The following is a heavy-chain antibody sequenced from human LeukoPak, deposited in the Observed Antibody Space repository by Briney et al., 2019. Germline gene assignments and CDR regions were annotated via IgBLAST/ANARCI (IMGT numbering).Heavy chain of an antibody. Sequence: ASLKVCCKASGYTLTRYEINWVRQATGQGLEWMGWMNPNSGNAGYAQKFQGRVTMPMNTSISTAYMELSSLSSEDTAVYSCARGLLIVRGVIMVSWGQGTLVTVSS. V-gene: IGHV1-8*01. CDR2: MNPNSGNA. CDR3: ARGLLIVRGVIMVS. CDR1: GYTLTRYE. J-gene: IGHJ5*02. D-gene: IGHD3-10*01.